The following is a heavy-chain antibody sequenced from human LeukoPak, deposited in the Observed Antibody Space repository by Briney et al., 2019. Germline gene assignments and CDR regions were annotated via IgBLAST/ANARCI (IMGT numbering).Heavy chain of an antibody. V-gene: IGHV3-48*03. CDR3: ARGGTAGQFDY. Sequence: PGGSLRLSCAAAGFTFRSYELHWVRQAPGKGLEWVSYIGSNAYILDYADSVKGRFTVPRDSARSSLYLQMNSLRADDTAVYYCARGGTAGQFDYWGLGTMVTVSS. CDR1: GFTFRSYE. CDR2: IGSNAYIL. D-gene: IGHD6-13*01. J-gene: IGHJ4*02.